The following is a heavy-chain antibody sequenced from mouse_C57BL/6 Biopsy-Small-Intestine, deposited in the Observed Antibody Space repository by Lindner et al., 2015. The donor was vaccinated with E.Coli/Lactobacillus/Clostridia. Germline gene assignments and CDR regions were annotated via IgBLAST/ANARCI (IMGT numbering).Heavy chain of an antibody. CDR2: ISSGSSTI. CDR1: GFTFSDFG. D-gene: IGHD1-1*01. CDR3: ARDYAGSDY. J-gene: IGHJ2*01. V-gene: IGHV5-17*01. Sequence: VQLQESGGDLVKPGGSLKLSCAASGFTFSDFGMHWVRQAPEKGPEWVAYISSGSSTIYYADTVKGRFTISRDNAKNTLFLQMTSLRSEDTAMYYCARDYAGSDYWGQGTTLTVSS.